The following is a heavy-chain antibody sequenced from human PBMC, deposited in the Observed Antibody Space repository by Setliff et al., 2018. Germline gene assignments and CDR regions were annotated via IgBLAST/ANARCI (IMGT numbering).Heavy chain of an antibody. CDR2: IGLYSGET. CDR3: ARARIAVAGSDLDY. D-gene: IGHD6-19*01. Sequence: GASVKVSCKASDYAFVSYGLSWVRQAPGRGLEWLAWIGLYSGETNFALNIRDRLTMTTDISTTTVYMELRGLTSDDTAVYYCARARIAVAGSDLDYWGQGTLVTVSS. J-gene: IGHJ4*02. V-gene: IGHV1-18*01. CDR1: DYAFVSYG.